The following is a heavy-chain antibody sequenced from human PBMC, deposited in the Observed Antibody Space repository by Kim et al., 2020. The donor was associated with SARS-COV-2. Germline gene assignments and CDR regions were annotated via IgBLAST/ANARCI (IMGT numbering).Heavy chain of an antibody. D-gene: IGHD1-1*01. CDR3: ATITQELAEFDY. J-gene: IGHJ4*02. Sequence: YYNPSLASRLTISLDTSKNQFSLELTSVTAADTAIYYCATITQELAEFDYWGQGTLVTVSS. V-gene: IGHV4-31*02.